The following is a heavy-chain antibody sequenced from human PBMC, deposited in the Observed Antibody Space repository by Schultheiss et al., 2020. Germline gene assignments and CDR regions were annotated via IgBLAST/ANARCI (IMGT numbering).Heavy chain of an antibody. J-gene: IGHJ4*02. CDR3: AKGVIWEYCSSTSCHRKGDYFDY. Sequence: GGSLRLSCAASGFTFSSYAMHWVRQAPGKGLEWVAVISYDGSNKYYADSVKGRFTISRDNSNNTLFLQMNSLRAEDTALYYCAKGVIWEYCSSTSCHRKGDYFDYWGQGTLVTVSS. CDR1: GFTFSSYA. D-gene: IGHD2-2*01. CDR2: ISYDGSNK. V-gene: IGHV3-30-3*02.